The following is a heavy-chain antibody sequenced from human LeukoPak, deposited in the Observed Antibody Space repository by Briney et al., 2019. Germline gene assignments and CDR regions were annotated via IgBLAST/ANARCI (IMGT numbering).Heavy chain of an antibody. CDR2: ISGSGGST. CDR1: GFTVSSNY. J-gene: IGHJ4*02. V-gene: IGHV3-23*01. Sequence: GGSLRLSCAASGFTVSSNYMSWVRQAPGKGLEWVSAISGSGGSTYYADSVKGRFTISRDNSKNTLYLQMNSLRAEDTAVYYCAKDRSDYDYVWGSYRYTIFDYWGQGTLVTVSS. D-gene: IGHD3-16*02. CDR3: AKDRSDYDYVWGSYRYTIFDY.